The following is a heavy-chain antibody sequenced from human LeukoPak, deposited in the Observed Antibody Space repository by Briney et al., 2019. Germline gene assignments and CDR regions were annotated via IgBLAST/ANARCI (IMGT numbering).Heavy chain of an antibody. Sequence: GGSLRLSCAASGFTFSGAWMRWVRQAPGKGLEWVGRIKSKANGETVDYGAPVKGRFNISRDDSKNTVFLQMNSLKTEDTAVYYCSTAYGGSGSDWGQGTPVTVSS. CDR3: STAYGGSGSD. CDR1: GFTFSGAW. J-gene: IGHJ4*02. CDR2: IKSKANGETV. V-gene: IGHV3-15*01. D-gene: IGHD3-10*01.